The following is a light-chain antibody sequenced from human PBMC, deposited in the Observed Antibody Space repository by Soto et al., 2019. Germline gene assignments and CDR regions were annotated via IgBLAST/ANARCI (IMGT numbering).Light chain of an antibody. V-gene: IGKV1-5*01. J-gene: IGKJ5*01. CDR1: QSISSW. CDR2: DAS. CDR3: QQRSNWPT. Sequence: DIQMTQSPSTLSASVGDRVTITCRASQSISSWLAWYQQKPGKAPDLLIFDASSLQSGVPSRFSGSGSGTDFTLTISSLEPEDFAVYYCQQRSNWPTFGQGTRLEIK.